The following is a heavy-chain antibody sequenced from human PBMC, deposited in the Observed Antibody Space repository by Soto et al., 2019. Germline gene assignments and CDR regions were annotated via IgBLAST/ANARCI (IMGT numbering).Heavy chain of an antibody. V-gene: IGHV3-30*18. Sequence: GGSLRVSCAASGFTFSSYGMHWVRQAPGKGLEWVAVISYDGSNKYYADSVKGRFTISRDNSKNTLYLQMNSLRAEDTAVYYCAKDWAAAAHRRGQGTLVTVSS. CDR3: AKDWAAAAHR. CDR2: ISYDGSNK. D-gene: IGHD6-13*01. CDR1: GFTFSSYG. J-gene: IGHJ4*02.